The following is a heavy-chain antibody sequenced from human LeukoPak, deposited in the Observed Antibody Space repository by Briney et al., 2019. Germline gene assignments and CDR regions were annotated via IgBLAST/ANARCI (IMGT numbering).Heavy chain of an antibody. J-gene: IGHJ4*02. Sequence: GESLKISCKGSGYSFTSYWIGWVRQMPGKGLEWMGIICPGDSDTRYSPSFQGQVTISADKSISTAYLQWSSLKASDTAMYYCARPSSTIAVAGTPFDYWGQGTLVTVSS. D-gene: IGHD6-19*01. V-gene: IGHV5-51*01. CDR2: ICPGDSDT. CDR1: GYSFTSYW. CDR3: ARPSSTIAVAGTPFDY.